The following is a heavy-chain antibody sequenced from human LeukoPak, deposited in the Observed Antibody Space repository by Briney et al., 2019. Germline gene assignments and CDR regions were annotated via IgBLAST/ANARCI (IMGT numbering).Heavy chain of an antibody. D-gene: IGHD1-26*01. CDR2: INHSGGT. V-gene: IGHV4-34*01. Sequence: SETLSLTCAVYGGSFSGYYWSWIRQPPGKGLEWIREINHSGGTNYNPSLKSRVTISVDTSKNQFSLKLSSVTAADTTVYYCAKLPRIVGAIDYWGQGTLVTVSS. J-gene: IGHJ4*02. CDR3: AKLPRIVGAIDY. CDR1: GGSFSGYY.